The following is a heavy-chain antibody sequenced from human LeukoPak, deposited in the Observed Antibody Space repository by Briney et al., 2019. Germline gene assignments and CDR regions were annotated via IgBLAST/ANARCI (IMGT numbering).Heavy chain of an antibody. CDR3: ARPNYDFWSGYYSYYYYYMDV. D-gene: IGHD3-3*01. Sequence: ASVKVSCKSSGYSFTGCYMHWVRLPPGQGLEWMGWSKPNSGGTNYAQKFQGRVTMTRDTCISTAYMELSRLRSDDTAVYYCARPNYDFWSGYYSYYYYYMDVWGKGTTVTVSS. J-gene: IGHJ6*03. CDR1: GYSFTGCY. CDR2: SKPNSGGT. V-gene: IGHV1-2*02.